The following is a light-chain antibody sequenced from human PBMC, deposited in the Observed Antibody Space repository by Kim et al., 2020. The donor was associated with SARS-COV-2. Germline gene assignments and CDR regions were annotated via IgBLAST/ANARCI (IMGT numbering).Light chain of an antibody. Sequence: SYELTQPPSVSVAPGETARITCGGVDTATEGVHWYQQRPGQAPVLVISYDSDRPSGIPERFSGSNSENTAALTITRVEAGDEADYYCQVWDDSRDQGVFGGGTRLTVL. CDR3: QVWDDSRDQGV. CDR2: YDS. V-gene: IGLV3-21*04. CDR1: DTATEG. J-gene: IGLJ3*02.